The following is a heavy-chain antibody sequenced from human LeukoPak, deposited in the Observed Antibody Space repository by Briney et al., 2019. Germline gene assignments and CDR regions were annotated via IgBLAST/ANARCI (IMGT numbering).Heavy chain of an antibody. D-gene: IGHD4-23*01. CDR2: IIPIFGTA. V-gene: IGHV1-69*05. Sequence: GSSVKVSCKASGGTFSSYAISWVRQPPGQGLEWMGRIIPIFGTANYAQKFQGRVTITTDESTSTAYMELSSLRSEDTAVYYCARDGGNWASDYWGQGTLVTVSS. J-gene: IGHJ4*02. CDR1: GGTFSSYA. CDR3: ARDGGNWASDY.